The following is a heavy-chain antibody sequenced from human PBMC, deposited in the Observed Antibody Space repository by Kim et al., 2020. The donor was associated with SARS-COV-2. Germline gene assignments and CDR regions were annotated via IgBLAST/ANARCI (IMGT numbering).Heavy chain of an antibody. CDR1: GGSISSYY. Sequence: SETLSLTCTVSGGSISSYYWSWIRQPPGKGLEWIGYIYYSGSTNYNPSLKSRVTISVDTSKNQFSLKLSSVTAADTAVYYCAREGRRDAFDIWGQGTMVTVSS. V-gene: IGHV4-59*13. J-gene: IGHJ3*02. CDR2: IYYSGST. CDR3: AREGRRDAFDI.